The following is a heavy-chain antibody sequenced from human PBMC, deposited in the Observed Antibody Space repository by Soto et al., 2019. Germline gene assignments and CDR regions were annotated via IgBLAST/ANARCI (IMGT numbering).Heavy chain of an antibody. CDR1: GTTFSDHW. Sequence: DVQVVEAGGCLVQPGGSLRLSCAAAGTTFSDHWMHWVRQAPGKGMMWVSYIKNDGSTTFYADSVKGRFTISRDTAKNTLDLQMNSLRVEDTSVYYCARASAGFDVGGQWTVVTVSS. V-gene: IGHV3-74*01. CDR2: IKNDGSTT. CDR3: ARASAGFDV. D-gene: IGHD6-19*01. J-gene: IGHJ3*01.